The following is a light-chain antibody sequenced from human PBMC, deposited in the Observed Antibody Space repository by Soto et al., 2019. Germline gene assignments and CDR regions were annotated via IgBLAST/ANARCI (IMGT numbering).Light chain of an antibody. CDR3: CSYAGSSPAV. V-gene: IGLV2-23*01. Sequence: QSALTQPASVSGSPGQSITISCTGTSSDVGSYNLVSWYQQHPGKAPKLMIYEGSKRPSGVPNRFSGSKSGNTASLTISGLQAEDEADYYCCSYAGSSPAVFGGGTQLTVL. CDR2: EGS. J-gene: IGLJ7*01. CDR1: SSDVGSYNL.